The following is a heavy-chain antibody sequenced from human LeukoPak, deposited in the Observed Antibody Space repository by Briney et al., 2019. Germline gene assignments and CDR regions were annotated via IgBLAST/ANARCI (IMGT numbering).Heavy chain of an antibody. CDR1: GGSISSGSYY. Sequence: SQTLSLTCTVSGGSISSGSYYWSWIRQPAGKGLEWIGRIYTSGSTNYNPSLKSRVTMSVDTSKNQFSLKLSSVTAADTAVYYCARGGEYQLLSTNYFDYWGQGTLVTVSS. J-gene: IGHJ4*02. D-gene: IGHD2-2*01. CDR2: IYTSGST. CDR3: ARGGEYQLLSTNYFDY. V-gene: IGHV4-61*02.